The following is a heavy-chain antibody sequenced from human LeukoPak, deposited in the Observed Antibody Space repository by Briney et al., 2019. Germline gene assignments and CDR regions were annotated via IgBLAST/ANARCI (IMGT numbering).Heavy chain of an antibody. CDR3: ARGRDY. CDR2: INHSGST. Sequence: SETLSLTCAVYGGSFSGYYWSWIRQPPGKGLEWIGEINHSGSTNYNPSLKSRVTISGDTSKNQFSLKLSSVTAADTAVYYCARGRDYWGQGTLVTVSS. J-gene: IGHJ4*02. V-gene: IGHV4-34*01. CDR1: GGSFSGYY.